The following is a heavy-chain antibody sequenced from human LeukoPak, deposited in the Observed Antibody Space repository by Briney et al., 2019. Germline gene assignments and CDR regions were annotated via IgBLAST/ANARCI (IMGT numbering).Heavy chain of an antibody. CDR3: ARVNGDQLLWFGELYDYYYYYMDV. D-gene: IGHD3-10*01. V-gene: IGHV3-7*03. J-gene: IGHJ6*03. Sequence: PGGSLRLSCGASGFTFDDYWMSWVRQAPGQGLEWVANINQDGSEKYYLDSAKGRFTISRDNSKNTLYLQMNSLRAEDTAVYYCARVNGDQLLWFGELYDYYYYYMDVWGKGTTVTVSS. CDR2: INQDGSEK. CDR1: GFTFDDYW.